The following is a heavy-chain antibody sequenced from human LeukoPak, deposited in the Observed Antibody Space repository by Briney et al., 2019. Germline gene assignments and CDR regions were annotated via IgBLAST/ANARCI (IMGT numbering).Heavy chain of an antibody. CDR3: ARNGDSAHTWFDP. D-gene: IGHD4-17*01. CDR1: GGSISSGGYS. V-gene: IGHV4-30-4*07. Sequence: SETLSLTCAVSGGSISSGGYSWSWIRQPPGKGLEWIGYIYYSGSTYYNPSLKSRVTISVDTSKNQFSLKLSSVTAADTAVYYCARNGDSAHTWFDPWGQGTLVTVSS. J-gene: IGHJ5*02. CDR2: IYYSGST.